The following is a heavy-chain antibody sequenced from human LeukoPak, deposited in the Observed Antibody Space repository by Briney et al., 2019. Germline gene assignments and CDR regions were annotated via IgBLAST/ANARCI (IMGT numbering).Heavy chain of an antibody. CDR1: GYTLTELS. V-gene: IGHV1-46*01. CDR2: INPSGGST. Sequence: ASVTVSCKVSGYTLTELSMHWVRQAPGKGLEWMGIINPSGGSTSYAQKFQGRVTMTRDTSTSTVYMELSSLRSEDTAVYYCAREGIAAAEDWFDPWGQGTLVTVSS. D-gene: IGHD6-13*01. CDR3: AREGIAAAEDWFDP. J-gene: IGHJ5*02.